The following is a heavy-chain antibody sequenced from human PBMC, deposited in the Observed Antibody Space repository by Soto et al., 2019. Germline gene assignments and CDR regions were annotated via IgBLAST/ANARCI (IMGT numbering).Heavy chain of an antibody. J-gene: IGHJ4*02. V-gene: IGHV4-28*01. CDR3: ATKPNSRYFFDY. D-gene: IGHD6-6*01. Sequence: SETLSLTCAVSSSSISSTNWWGWIRPPPGKGLEWIGYIYYSGSTYYNPSLKSRVTMSVDTSKNQFSLKLSSVTAVDTAVYYCATKPNSRYFFDYWSQGALVTVS. CDR2: IYYSGST. CDR1: SSSISSTNW.